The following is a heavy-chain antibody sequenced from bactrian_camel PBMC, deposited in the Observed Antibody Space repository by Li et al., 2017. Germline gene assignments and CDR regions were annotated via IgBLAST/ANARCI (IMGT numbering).Heavy chain of an antibody. CDR3: AADGGLPGRCPDRFGY. V-gene: IGHV3S53*01. CDR2: IDSDGST. D-gene: IGHD5*01. J-gene: IGHJ6*01. Sequence: HVQLVESGGGSVQAGGSLKLSCAGSAYITEQCGMGWFRQAPGKEREGVAAIDSDGSTSYADSVKGRFTICKDNAKNTLYLQMNSLKPEDTAMYNCAADGGLPGRCPDRFGYWGQGTQVTVS. CDR1: AYITEQCG.